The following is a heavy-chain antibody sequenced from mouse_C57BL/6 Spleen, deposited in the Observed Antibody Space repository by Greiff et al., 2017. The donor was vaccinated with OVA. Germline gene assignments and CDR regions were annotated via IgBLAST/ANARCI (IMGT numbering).Heavy chain of an antibody. Sequence: QVQLQQSGPELVKPGASVKISCKASGYAFSSSWMNWVKQRPGKGLEWIGRIYPGDGDTNYNGKFKGKATLTADKSSSTAYMQLSSLTSEDSAVYFCADGSSWFAYWGQGTLVTVSA. CDR1: GYAFSSSW. D-gene: IGHD1-1*01. CDR3: ADGSSWFAY. V-gene: IGHV1-82*01. CDR2: IYPGDGDT. J-gene: IGHJ3*01.